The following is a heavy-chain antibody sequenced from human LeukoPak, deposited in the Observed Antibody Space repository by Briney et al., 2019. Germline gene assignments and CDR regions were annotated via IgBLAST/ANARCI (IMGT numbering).Heavy chain of an antibody. Sequence: GGSLRLSCAASGFTFSSYAMSWVRQAPGKGLEWVSAISGSGGSTYYADSVKGRFTISRDNSKNTLYLQMNSLRAEDTAVYYCAKDWIAARSYYYYGMDAWGQGTTVTVSS. CDR1: GFTFSSYA. D-gene: IGHD6-6*01. J-gene: IGHJ6*02. CDR2: ISGSGGST. V-gene: IGHV3-23*01. CDR3: AKDWIAARSYYYYGMDA.